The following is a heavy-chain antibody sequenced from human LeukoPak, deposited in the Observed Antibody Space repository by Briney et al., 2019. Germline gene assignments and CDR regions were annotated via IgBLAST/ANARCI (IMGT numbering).Heavy chain of an antibody. D-gene: IGHD3-3*01. J-gene: IGHJ4*02. Sequence: GASVKVSCKASEYSFTSYSLHWLRQAPGQRLEWMGWINPGNGKTKYSQKFQDRVTITRDTSATTAYMGLNSLISEDTAVYYCAKSSGYYYFDYWGQGTLVAVSS. CDR3: AKSSGYYYFDY. CDR2: INPGNGKT. V-gene: IGHV1-3*01. CDR1: EYSFTSYS.